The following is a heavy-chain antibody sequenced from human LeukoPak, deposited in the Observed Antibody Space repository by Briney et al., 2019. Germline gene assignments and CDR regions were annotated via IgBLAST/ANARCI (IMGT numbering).Heavy chain of an antibody. CDR2: IKPDGSGK. CDR3: SSQPAVVDLDL. J-gene: IGHJ4*02. Sequence: GGSLRLSCAVSGFTFSSYWMTWVRHAQRKGMGWVGNIKPDGSGKTYVDSVKGRFTISRHNAKNSLYLQMNSLRVEDTAVYYCSSQPAVVDLDLWGEGTLVTVSS. V-gene: IGHV3-7*01. D-gene: IGHD5-18*01. CDR1: GFTFSSYW.